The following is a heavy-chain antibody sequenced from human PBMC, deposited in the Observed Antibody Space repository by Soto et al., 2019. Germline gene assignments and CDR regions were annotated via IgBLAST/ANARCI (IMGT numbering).Heavy chain of an antibody. Sequence: VQLVESGGALVKSGGSLRLSCAASGFIFSDYYMSWVRQAPGKGLECLAYISGSGNTIYYADSVQARFTISRDNTKKSLSLQMDGLRAEDTALYYCAKYTSPYTSGSFDHWGKGTLVTVSS. V-gene: IGHV3-11*01. D-gene: IGHD3-10*01. CDR2: ISGSGNTI. J-gene: IGHJ4*02. CDR3: AKYTSPYTSGSFDH. CDR1: GFIFSDYY.